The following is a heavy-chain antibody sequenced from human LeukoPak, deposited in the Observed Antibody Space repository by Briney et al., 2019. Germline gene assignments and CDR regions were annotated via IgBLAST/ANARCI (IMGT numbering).Heavy chain of an antibody. CDR1: GGSISSGGYY. CDR2: IYYSGST. V-gene: IGHV4-31*03. J-gene: IGHJ4*02. CDR3: ARVQPNPRPGYYFDY. Sequence: SQTLSLTCTVSGGSISSGGYYWSWIRQHPGKGLEWIGYIYYSGSTYYNPSLKSRVTISVDTSKNQFSLKLSSVTAADTAVYYCARVQPNPRPGYYFDYWGQGTLVTVSS. D-gene: IGHD5-18*01.